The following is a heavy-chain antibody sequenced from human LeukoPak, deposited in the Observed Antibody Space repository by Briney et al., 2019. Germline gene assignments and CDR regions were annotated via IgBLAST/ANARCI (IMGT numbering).Heavy chain of an antibody. J-gene: IGHJ4*02. CDR2: ISSSGSNI. D-gene: IGHD6-19*01. Sequence: GGSLRLSCAASGFTFSSYEMTWVRQAPGKGLEWVSYISSSGSNIYYADSVKGRFTISRDNAKNSLYLQMNSLRAEDTAVYYCASRQWLVRYFDYWGQGTLVTVSS. V-gene: IGHV3-48*03. CDR1: GFTFSSYE. CDR3: ASRQWLVRYFDY.